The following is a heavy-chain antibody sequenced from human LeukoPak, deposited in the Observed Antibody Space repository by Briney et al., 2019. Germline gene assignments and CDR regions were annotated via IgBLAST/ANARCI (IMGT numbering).Heavy chain of an antibody. CDR3: ARGGSRDGYNYDY. CDR1: GYTFTGYY. V-gene: IGHV1-69*04. D-gene: IGHD5-24*01. J-gene: IGHJ4*02. Sequence: ASVKVSCKASGYTFTGYYMHWVRQAPGQGLEWMGRIIPILGIANYAQKFQGRVTITADKSTSAAYMELSSLRSEDTAVYYCARGGSRDGYNYDYWGQGTLVTVSS. CDR2: IIPILGIA.